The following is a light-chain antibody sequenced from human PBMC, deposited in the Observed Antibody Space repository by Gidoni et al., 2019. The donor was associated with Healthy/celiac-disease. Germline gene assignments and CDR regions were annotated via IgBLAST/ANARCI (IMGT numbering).Light chain of an antibody. V-gene: IGKV3-15*01. CDR1: QSVSSN. J-gene: IGKJ4*01. Sequence: EIVMTQSPATLSVSPGERATLSCRASQSVSSNLAWYQQKPGQAPRLLIYGASTRATGIPARFRGSGSGTEFTLTISSLQSEDVAVYYCQQYNNWPTSLTFGGGTKVEIK. CDR2: GAS. CDR3: QQYNNWPTSLT.